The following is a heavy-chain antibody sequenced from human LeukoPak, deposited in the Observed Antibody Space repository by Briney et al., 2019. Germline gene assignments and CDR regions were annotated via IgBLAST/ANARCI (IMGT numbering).Heavy chain of an antibody. D-gene: IGHD3-22*01. CDR2: IYYSGST. Sequence: SQTLSLTCTVSGGSISSGGYYWSWIRQHPGTGLEWIGYIYYSGSTYYNPSLKSRVTISVDTSKNQSSLKLSSVTAADTAVYYCASTDYDSSGLTHDYWGQGTLVTVSS. V-gene: IGHV4-31*03. CDR1: GGSISSGGYY. CDR3: ASTDYDSSGLTHDY. J-gene: IGHJ4*02.